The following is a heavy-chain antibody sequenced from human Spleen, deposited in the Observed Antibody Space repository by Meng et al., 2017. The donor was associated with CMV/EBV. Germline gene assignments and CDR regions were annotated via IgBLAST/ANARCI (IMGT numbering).Heavy chain of an antibody. CDR3: ARGVVGGGIDY. D-gene: IGHD1-26*01. CDR2: MNPNSGYT. Sequence: QVQLVQSGAEVKKPGASVKVSCKASGYTLTSFNINWVRQATGQGLEGMGWMNPNSGYTGYAQKFQGRVTMTRDTSISTAYMELSSLRPKETAAYYCARGVVGGGIDYRGQGTLVTVSS. J-gene: IGHJ4*02. V-gene: IGHV1-8*01. CDR1: GYTLTSFN.